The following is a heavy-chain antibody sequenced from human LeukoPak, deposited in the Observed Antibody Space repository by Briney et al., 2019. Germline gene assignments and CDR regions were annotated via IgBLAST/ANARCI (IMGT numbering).Heavy chain of an antibody. Sequence: GGSLRLSCAASGFTFSSYAMHWVRQAPGKGLEWVSIISYDGSNKYYADSVKGRFTISRDNSKNTLYLQMNSLRAEDTAVYYCARARSSYGYGDAFDIWGQGTMVTVSS. D-gene: IGHD5-18*01. J-gene: IGHJ3*02. V-gene: IGHV3-30*04. CDR3: ARARSSYGYGDAFDI. CDR2: ISYDGSNK. CDR1: GFTFSSYA.